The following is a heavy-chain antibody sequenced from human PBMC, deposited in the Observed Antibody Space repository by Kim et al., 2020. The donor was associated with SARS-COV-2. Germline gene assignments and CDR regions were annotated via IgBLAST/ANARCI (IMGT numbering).Heavy chain of an antibody. J-gene: IGHJ6*01. CDR3: ARGKGSTSQLRRDYYY. Sequence: SETLSLTCAVSGGSISSGGYSWSWIRQPPGKDLEWIGYIYHSGSTYYNPSLKSRVTISVDRSKNQFSLKLSSVTAADTAVYYCARGKGSTSQLRRDYYY. V-gene: IGHV4-30-2*01. CDR2: IYHSGST. D-gene: IGHD2-2*01. CDR1: GGSISSGGYS.